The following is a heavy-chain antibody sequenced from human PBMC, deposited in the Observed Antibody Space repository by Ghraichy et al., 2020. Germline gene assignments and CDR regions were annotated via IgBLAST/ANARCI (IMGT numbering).Heavy chain of an antibody. CDR3: ATAGGGSSGFAD. D-gene: IGHD6-19*01. J-gene: IGHJ4*02. CDR2: IKQDGGGR. Sequence: GGSLRLSCAASGFTFSTYWMTWVRQAPGKGLEWVAIIKQDGGGRYYVDAVRGRFTISRDNAKNSLYLQMNSLRAEDTAVYYCATAGGGSSGFADWGQGALVTVSS. CDR1: GFTFSTYW. V-gene: IGHV3-7*01.